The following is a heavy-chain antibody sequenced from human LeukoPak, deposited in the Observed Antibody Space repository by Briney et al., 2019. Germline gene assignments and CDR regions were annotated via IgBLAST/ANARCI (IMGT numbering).Heavy chain of an antibody. CDR2: IYYSGST. Sequence: PSETLSLTCTVSGGSISSSSYYWGWIRQPPGKGLEWIGSIYYSGSTYYNPSLKSRVTISVDTSKNQFSLKLSSVTAADTAVYYCARADRSSTSCYLGFDYWGQGTLVTVSS. CDR3: ARADRSSTSCYLGFDY. J-gene: IGHJ4*02. CDR1: GGSISSSSYY. V-gene: IGHV4-39*07. D-gene: IGHD2-2*01.